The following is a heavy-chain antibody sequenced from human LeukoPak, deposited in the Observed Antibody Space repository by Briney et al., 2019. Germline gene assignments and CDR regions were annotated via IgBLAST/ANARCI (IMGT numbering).Heavy chain of an antibody. CDR3: ARSGYSSSWYMF. J-gene: IGHJ4*02. D-gene: IGHD6-13*01. Sequence: GGSLRLSCAASGFTFSDYDMHWVRQATGQGLEWVSAIGIAGDTYYPGSVKGRFTISRDNAKNFLFLHMNSLRAGDTAFYYCARSGYSSSWYMFWGQGSLVTVSS. CDR1: GFTFSDYD. CDR2: IGIAGDT. V-gene: IGHV3-13*01.